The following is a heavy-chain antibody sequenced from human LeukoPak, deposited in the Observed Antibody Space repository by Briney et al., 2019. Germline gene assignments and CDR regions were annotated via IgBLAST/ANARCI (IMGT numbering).Heavy chain of an antibody. CDR3: ARDRGNYDPYYYMDV. V-gene: IGHV1-2*02. D-gene: IGHD3-3*01. CDR1: GYTFTGYY. Sequence: GASVKVSCKASGYTFTGYYMHWVRKAPGQGLEWMGWINPNSGDTNYAQKFQGRVTMTRDTSISTAYMELSRLRSDDTAVYYCARDRGNYDPYYYMDVWGKGTTVTVSS. J-gene: IGHJ6*03. CDR2: INPNSGDT.